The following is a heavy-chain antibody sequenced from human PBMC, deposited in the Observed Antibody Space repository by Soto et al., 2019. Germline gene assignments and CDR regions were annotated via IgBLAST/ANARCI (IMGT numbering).Heavy chain of an antibody. V-gene: IGHV4-61*01. J-gene: IGHJ4*02. CDR2: IYYSGST. CDR3: ASGDDYGDYGFDY. D-gene: IGHD4-17*01. CDR1: GGSVSSGSYY. Sequence: SETLSVTCTVSGGSVSSGSYYWSWIRQPPGKGLEWIGYIYYSGSTNYNPSLKSRVTISVDTSKNQFSLKLSSVTAADTAVYYCASGDDYGDYGFDYWGQGTLVTVSS.